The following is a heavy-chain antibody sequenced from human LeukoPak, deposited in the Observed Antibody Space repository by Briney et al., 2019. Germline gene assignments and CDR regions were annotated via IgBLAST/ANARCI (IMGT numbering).Heavy chain of an antibody. J-gene: IGHJ3*01. V-gene: IGHV3-48*03. D-gene: IGHD3-22*01. Sequence: HPGGSLRLSCAASGFTFSAYEMDWVRQAPGKGLEWVSYISSGGGTRYYADSVGGRFAISRDNAKNSLYLQMNSLRAEDTAVYYCAKEFIPESSGFDAFDVWGQGTMVTVSS. CDR3: AKEFIPESSGFDAFDV. CDR2: ISSGGGTR. CDR1: GFTFSAYE.